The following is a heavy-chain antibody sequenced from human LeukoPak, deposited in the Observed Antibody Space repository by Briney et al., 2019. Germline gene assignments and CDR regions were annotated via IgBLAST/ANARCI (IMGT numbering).Heavy chain of an antibody. CDR2: IKSKIDGGTT. D-gene: IGHD6-13*01. Sequence: GGSLRLSCAASGFTFTNAWMSWVCQGTGKGLEWVGRIKSKIDGGTTDYAAPVKGRFTISRDDSRNTLYLQMNSLKTEDTAVYYCTTDAGYTSRWYNYWGQGTLVTVSS. V-gene: IGHV3-15*01. CDR3: TTDAGYTSRWYNY. CDR1: GFTFTNAW. J-gene: IGHJ4*02.